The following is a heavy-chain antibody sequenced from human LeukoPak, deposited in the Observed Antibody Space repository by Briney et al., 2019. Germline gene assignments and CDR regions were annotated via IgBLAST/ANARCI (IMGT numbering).Heavy chain of an antibody. V-gene: IGHV3-15*01. D-gene: IGHD3-3*01. CDR1: KFTFSNAW. J-gene: IGHJ3*02. CDR2: IYSKTDGGTI. CDR3: TTEGVVLRFLEWLPPLDAFDI. Sequence: GGSLRLSCAASKFTFSNAWMSWVRQAPGKGLEWVGRIYSKTDGGTIDYAAPVKDRFTISRDDSKNTLYLQMNSLKTEDTAVYYCTTEGVVLRFLEWLPPLDAFDIWGQGTMVTVSS.